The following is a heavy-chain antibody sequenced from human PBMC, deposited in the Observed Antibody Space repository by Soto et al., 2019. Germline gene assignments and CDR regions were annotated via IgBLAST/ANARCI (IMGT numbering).Heavy chain of an antibody. CDR3: AKDRVAATPFLDY. CDR2: ISFDGSNK. V-gene: IGHV3-30*18. CDR1: GFTFSTLG. D-gene: IGHD2-15*01. Sequence: QVQLVESGGGVVQPGRSLRLSCAASGFTFSTLGMHWVRQAPGKGLEWVAVISFDGSNKYYADSVKGRFTRSRDNSKNTLYLQMNSLGPEDTAVYYCAKDRVAATPFLDYWGQGTLVTVSS. J-gene: IGHJ4*02.